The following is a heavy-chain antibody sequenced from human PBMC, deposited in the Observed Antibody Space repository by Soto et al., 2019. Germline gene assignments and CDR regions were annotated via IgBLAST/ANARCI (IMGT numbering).Heavy chain of an antibody. D-gene: IGHD6-6*01. V-gene: IGHV5-51*01. CDR3: ARHFAARQGYFDY. CDR2: INPGDSDT. J-gene: IGHJ4*02. CDR1: GYSFNTYW. Sequence: EVNLVQSGTEVKKPGESLTISCEASGYSFNTYWIGWVRQMPGKGPEWMGIINPGDSDTRYNPSFQGQVSISADKSINTAYLQWSSLKASDSAIYYCARHFAARQGYFDYWGQGTLVTVSS.